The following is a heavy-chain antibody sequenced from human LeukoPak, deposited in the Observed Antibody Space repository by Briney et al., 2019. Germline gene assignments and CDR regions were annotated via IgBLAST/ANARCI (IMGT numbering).Heavy chain of an antibody. J-gene: IGHJ4*02. Sequence: GGSLRLSCAASGFTFSSYWMSWVRQAPGKGLEWVANIKHDGSDKYYVDSVKGRFTISRDNAKNSLYLQMNSLRAEDTAVYYCARLKLLWSNYFDYWGQGTLVTVSS. CDR3: ARLKLLWSNYFDY. CDR1: GFTFSSYW. D-gene: IGHD2-2*01. CDR2: IKHDGSDK. V-gene: IGHV3-7*01.